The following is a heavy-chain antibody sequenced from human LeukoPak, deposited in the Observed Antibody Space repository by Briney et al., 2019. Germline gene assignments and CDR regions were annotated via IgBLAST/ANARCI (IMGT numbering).Heavy chain of an antibody. D-gene: IGHD6-19*01. CDR2: ISYDGSNK. Sequence: GRSLRLSCAASGFTFSSYGMHWARQAPGKGLEWVAVISYDGSNKYYADSVKGRFTISRGNSKNTLYLQMNSLRAEDTAVYYCAKGQWLTKSNWFDPWGQGTLVTVSS. CDR1: GFTFSSYG. J-gene: IGHJ5*02. CDR3: AKGQWLTKSNWFDP. V-gene: IGHV3-30*18.